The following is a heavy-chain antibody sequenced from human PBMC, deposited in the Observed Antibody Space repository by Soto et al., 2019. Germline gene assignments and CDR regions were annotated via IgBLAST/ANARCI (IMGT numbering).Heavy chain of an antibody. CDR3: ARGRGWLQVRGPIYGMDV. Sequence: SETLSLTCAVYGGSFSGYYWSWIRQPPGKGQEWVGEINHSGSTNYNPSLKSRVTISVDTSKNQFSLKLSSVTAADTAVYYCARGRGWLQVRGPIYGMDVWGQGTTVTVS. CDR1: GGSFSGYY. V-gene: IGHV4-34*01. J-gene: IGHJ6*02. D-gene: IGHD5-12*01. CDR2: INHSGST.